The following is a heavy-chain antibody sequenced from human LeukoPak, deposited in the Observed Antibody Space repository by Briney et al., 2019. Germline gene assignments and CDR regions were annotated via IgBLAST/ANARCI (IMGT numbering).Heavy chain of an antibody. Sequence: PGGSLRLSCATSGFTFSNYAMSWVRQAPGKGLEWVSIISDSAVGTYYTDSVKGRFAISRDNSKNTLYLQMNSLRAEDTAVYYCAKDWMTVAGTYFDYWGQGTLVTVSS. CDR1: GFTFSNYA. D-gene: IGHD6-19*01. CDR3: AKDWMTVAGTYFDY. J-gene: IGHJ4*02. V-gene: IGHV3-23*01. CDR2: ISDSAVGT.